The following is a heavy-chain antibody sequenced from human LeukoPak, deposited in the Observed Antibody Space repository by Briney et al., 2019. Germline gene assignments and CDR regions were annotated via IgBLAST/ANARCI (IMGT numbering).Heavy chain of an antibody. J-gene: IGHJ3*02. V-gene: IGHV4-39*01. Sequence: SETLSLTCTVSGGSISSGSYFWIWIRQPPGMGLEWIGSINYRGSTYYNPSLKSQVTISVDTSKNQFSLKLSSVTAADTALYYCARQIAVAGEWAFDIWGQGTMVTVSS. CDR2: INYRGST. CDR1: GGSISSGSYF. CDR3: ARQIAVAGEWAFDI. D-gene: IGHD6-19*01.